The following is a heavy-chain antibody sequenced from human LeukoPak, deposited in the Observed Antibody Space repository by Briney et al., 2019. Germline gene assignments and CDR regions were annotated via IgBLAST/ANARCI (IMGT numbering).Heavy chain of an antibody. J-gene: IGHJ3*02. D-gene: IGHD7-27*01. CDR2: IIPIFGTA. CDR3: ARGLPGASPAFDI. Sequence: SVKVSCKASGGTFSSYAISWVRQAPGQGLEWMGGIIPIFGTANYAQKFQGRVTITADESTSTAYMELSSLRSEDTAVYYCARGLPGASPAFDIWGQGTMVTVSS. CDR1: GGTFSSYA. V-gene: IGHV1-69*13.